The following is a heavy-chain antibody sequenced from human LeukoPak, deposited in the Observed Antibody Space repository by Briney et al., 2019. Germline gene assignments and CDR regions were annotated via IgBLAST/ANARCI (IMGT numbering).Heavy chain of an antibody. Sequence: GGSLRLSCAASGFTFSTYWMHWVRQAPGKGLVWVSRIKSDGSTNYADSVKGRFTISRDNAKNTVSLQMNSLRPEATGVYYCARAPSEIGGYYPEYFRHWARAPWSPSPQ. CDR2: IKSDGST. D-gene: IGHD3-22*01. CDR3: ARAPSEIGGYYPEYFRH. V-gene: IGHV3-74*01. CDR1: GFTFSTYW. J-gene: IGHJ1*01.